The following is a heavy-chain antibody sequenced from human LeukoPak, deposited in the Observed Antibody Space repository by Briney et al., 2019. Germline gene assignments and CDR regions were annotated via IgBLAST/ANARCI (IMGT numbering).Heavy chain of an antibody. Sequence: SETLSLTCTVSGGSISSSSYYWGWIRQPPGKGLEWIGSIYYSGSTYYNPSLKSRVTISVDTSKNQFSLKLSSVTAADTAVYYCARGKTWIQLWRRYYFDYWGQGTLVTVSS. V-gene: IGHV4-39*07. CDR2: IYYSGST. CDR1: GGSISSSSYY. CDR3: ARGKTWIQLWRRYYFDY. D-gene: IGHD5-18*01. J-gene: IGHJ4*02.